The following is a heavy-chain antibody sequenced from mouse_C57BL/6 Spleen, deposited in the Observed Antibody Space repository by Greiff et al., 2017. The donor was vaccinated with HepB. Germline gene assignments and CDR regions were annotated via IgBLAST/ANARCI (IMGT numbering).Heavy chain of an antibody. CDR3: ARRDYSKAWFAY. CDR2: IDPSDSYT. D-gene: IGHD2-5*01. Sequence: VKLQESGAELVKPGASVKLSCKASGYTFTSYWMQWVKQRPGQGLEWIGEIDPSDSYTNYNQKFKGKATLTVDTSSSTAYMQLSSLTSEDSAVYYCARRDYSKAWFAYWGQGTPVTVSA. J-gene: IGHJ3*01. V-gene: IGHV1-50*01. CDR1: GYTFTSYW.